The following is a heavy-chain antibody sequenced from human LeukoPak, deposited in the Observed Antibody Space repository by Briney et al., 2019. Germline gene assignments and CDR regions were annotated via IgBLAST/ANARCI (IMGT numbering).Heavy chain of an antibody. CDR1: GFTFGGYA. D-gene: IGHD3-9*01. V-gene: IGHV3-66*01. Sequence: PGRSLRLSCTASGFTFGGYAMSWVRQAPGKGLEWVSVIYSGGSTYYADSVKGRFTISRDNPKNTLYLQMNSLRAEDTTVYYCARAYYDILSFDYWGQGTLVTVSS. CDR3: ARAYYDILSFDY. CDR2: IYSGGST. J-gene: IGHJ4*02.